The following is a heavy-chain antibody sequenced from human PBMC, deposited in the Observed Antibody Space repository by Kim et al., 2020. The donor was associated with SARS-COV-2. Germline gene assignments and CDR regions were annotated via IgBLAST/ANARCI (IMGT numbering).Heavy chain of an antibody. V-gene: IGHV3-43*01. CDR3: AKDNNPWDTIFGGMDV. Sequence: SMKSRFTISRDNSKNSLYLQMNSLRTEDTALYYCAKDNNPWDTIFGGMDVWGQGTTVTVSS. D-gene: IGHD3-3*01. J-gene: IGHJ6*02.